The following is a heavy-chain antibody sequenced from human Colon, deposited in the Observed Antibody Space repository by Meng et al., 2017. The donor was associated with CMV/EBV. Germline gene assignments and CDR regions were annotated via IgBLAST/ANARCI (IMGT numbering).Heavy chain of an antibody. CDR2: IHYSGGT. CDR1: GDSIKNYY. Sequence: QVQLQDPGQRRVKPSETLSLTCTVSGDSIKNYYWTWLRQPAGKGLEWLGRIHYSGGTDDNPSLKSRVTLSIDTSKNQLSLKIYSVTAADTAVYYCARAGARGVPVNLWGQGTLVTVSS. D-gene: IGHD3-10*01. V-gene: IGHV4-4*07. J-gene: IGHJ4*02. CDR3: ARAGARGVPVNL.